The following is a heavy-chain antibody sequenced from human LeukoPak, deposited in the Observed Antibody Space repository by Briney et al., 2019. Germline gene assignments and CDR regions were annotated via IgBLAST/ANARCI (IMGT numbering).Heavy chain of an antibody. V-gene: IGHV4-61*02. J-gene: IGHJ6*03. CDR1: GDSITSGIYY. Sequence: SETLSLTCTVSGDSITSGIYYWNWIRQSAERGLEWIGRVHTTGSLDYNPSLKSRVTISMDTSSNHFSLMMSSVTPADTAVYYCARDPLRPDVYYYYMDVWGKGTTVTVSS. CDR3: ARDPLRPDVYYYYMDV. CDR2: VHTTGSL.